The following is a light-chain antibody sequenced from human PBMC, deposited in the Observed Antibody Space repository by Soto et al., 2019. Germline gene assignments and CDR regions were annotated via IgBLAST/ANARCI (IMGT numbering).Light chain of an antibody. J-gene: IGKJ4*01. V-gene: IGKV1-39*01. Sequence: DIQLTQSPSSLSASVGDRVTITCRASQTVSNYLNWYQQKPGKAPKLLIYAASSLQSGVPSRFSGSGSGTDFTFIISSLQPEDFATYYCQQTYRTPLTFGGGTKVEI. CDR3: QQTYRTPLT. CDR1: QTVSNY. CDR2: AAS.